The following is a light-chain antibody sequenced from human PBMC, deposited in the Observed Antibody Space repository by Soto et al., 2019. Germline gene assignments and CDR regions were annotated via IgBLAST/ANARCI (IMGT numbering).Light chain of an antibody. J-gene: IGKJ1*01. CDR3: QQYGSSPWT. CDR2: GAS. Sequence: DIVLTQSPGTLSLSPGERATLSCRASQSVSSSYLAWYQQKPGQAPRLLIYGASSRATDIPDRFSGSGSGTDFTLTISRLEPEDSAVYYCQQYGSSPWTFGQGTKMEIK. CDR1: QSVSSSY. V-gene: IGKV3-20*01.